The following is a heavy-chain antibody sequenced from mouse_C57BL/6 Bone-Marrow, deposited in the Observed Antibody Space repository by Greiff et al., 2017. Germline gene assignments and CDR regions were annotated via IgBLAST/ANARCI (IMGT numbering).Heavy chain of an antibody. CDR1: GFSLTSYG. CDR2: IWSGGST. CDR3: AGIVTTRYYAMDY. Sequence: QVQLQQSGPGLVQPSQSLSITCTVSGFSLTSYGVHWVRQSPGKGLEWLGVIWSGGSTDYNAAFISRLSISKDNSKSQVFFKMNSLQADDTAIYYCAGIVTTRYYAMDYWGQGTSVTVSS. V-gene: IGHV2-2*01. D-gene: IGHD2-5*01. J-gene: IGHJ4*01.